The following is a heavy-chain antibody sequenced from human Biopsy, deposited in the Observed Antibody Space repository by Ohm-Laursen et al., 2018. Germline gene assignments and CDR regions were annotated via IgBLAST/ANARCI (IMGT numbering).Heavy chain of an antibody. CDR2: IYTSGIT. CDR1: GGSLSSYS. CDR3: ARDRDRRGWFDP. D-gene: IGHD1-14*01. J-gene: IGHJ5*02. Sequence: TLSLTCTVSGGSLSSYSWSWIRQPARKGLEWIGQIYTSGITNYNPSLKSRVTMSVDTSKNKFSLRVSSVTAADTAVYYCARDRDRRGWFDPWGQGTLVTVSS. V-gene: IGHV4-4*07.